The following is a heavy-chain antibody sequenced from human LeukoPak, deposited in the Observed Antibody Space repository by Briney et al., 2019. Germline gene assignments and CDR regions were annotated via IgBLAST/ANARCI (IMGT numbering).Heavy chain of an antibody. Sequence: PGGSLRLSCAASGFSVSGKFMSWVRQALGKGLEWVSIIHYDGKIRYAGSVGGRFTIYRDDSENTLFLQMNSLRVDDTAVYFCASGDGYLQPYWGQGTLVTVSS. CDR3: ASGDGYLQPY. D-gene: IGHD2-21*01. CDR2: IHYDGKI. V-gene: IGHV3-53*01. CDR1: GFSVSGKF. J-gene: IGHJ4*02.